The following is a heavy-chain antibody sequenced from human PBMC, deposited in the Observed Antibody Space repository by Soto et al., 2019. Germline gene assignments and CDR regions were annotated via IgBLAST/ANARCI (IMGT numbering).Heavy chain of an antibody. CDR1: GFTFISYA. D-gene: IGHD3-3*01. CDR2: ISYDGSNK. Sequence: QVQLVESGGGVVQPGRSLRLSCAASGFTFISYAMHWVRQAPGKGLEWVAVISYDGSNKYYADSVKGRFTFSRDNSKNTLYLQMNSLRAEDTAVYYCARDLTVTIFGVALYYYYYNMDVWGQGTTVTVSS. V-gene: IGHV3-30-3*01. CDR3: ARDLTVTIFGVALYYYYYNMDV. J-gene: IGHJ6*02.